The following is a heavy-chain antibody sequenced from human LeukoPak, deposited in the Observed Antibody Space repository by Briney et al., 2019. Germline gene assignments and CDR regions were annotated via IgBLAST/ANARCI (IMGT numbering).Heavy chain of an antibody. J-gene: IGHJ4*02. Sequence: SETLSLTCTVSGGSISSSTYSWTWIRQPPGKGLEWIGSIHYDGNTYYKPSLKSRVTISVDTSKIQFSLRLSSATAADMATYYCARHSLNNYGSYYWGQGTLVTVPS. CDR1: GGSISSSTYS. CDR2: IHYDGNT. CDR3: ARHSLNNYGSYY. V-gene: IGHV4-39*01. D-gene: IGHD5-24*01.